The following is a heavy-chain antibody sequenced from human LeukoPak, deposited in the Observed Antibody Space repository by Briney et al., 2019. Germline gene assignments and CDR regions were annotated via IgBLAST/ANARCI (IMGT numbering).Heavy chain of an antibody. J-gene: IGHJ4*02. V-gene: IGHV3-21*01. Sequence: GGSLRLSCAASGFTFSSYSMNWVRQAPGKGMEWVSSITSSSSYIYYADSVKGRFTISRDDAKNSLYLQMNSLRAEDTAIYYCARDRLGRRPRSSSDYWGQGTLVTVSS. CDR2: ITSSSSYI. CDR3: ARDRLGRRPRSSSDY. D-gene: IGHD6-6*01. CDR1: GFTFSSYS.